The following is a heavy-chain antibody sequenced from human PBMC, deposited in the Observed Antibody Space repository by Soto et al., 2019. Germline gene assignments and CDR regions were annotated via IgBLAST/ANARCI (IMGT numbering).Heavy chain of an antibody. D-gene: IGHD3-16*02. Sequence: PGGSLRLSCAASGFTFSSYGMHWVRQAPGKGLEWVAVIWYDGSNKYYADSVKGRFTISRDNSKNTLYLQMNSLRAEDTAVYYCAREPPYEDLGELSIDASDIWGQGTMVTLSS. CDR3: AREPPYEDLGELSIDASDI. V-gene: IGHV3-33*01. CDR1: GFTFSSYG. J-gene: IGHJ3*02. CDR2: IWYDGSNK.